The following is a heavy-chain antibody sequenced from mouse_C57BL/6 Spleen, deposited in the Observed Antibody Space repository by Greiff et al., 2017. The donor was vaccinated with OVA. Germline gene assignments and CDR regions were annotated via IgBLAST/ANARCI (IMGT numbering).Heavy chain of an antibody. Sequence: EVKLVESGGGLVKPGGSLKLSCAASGFTFSSYAMSWVRQTPEKRLEWVATISDGGSYTYYPDNVKGRFTISRDNAKNNLYLQMSHLKSEDTAMYYCARDGQLRLRFAYWGKGTLVTVSA. V-gene: IGHV5-4*01. CDR1: GFTFSSYA. CDR2: ISDGGSYT. D-gene: IGHD3-2*02. CDR3: ARDGQLRLRFAY. J-gene: IGHJ3*01.